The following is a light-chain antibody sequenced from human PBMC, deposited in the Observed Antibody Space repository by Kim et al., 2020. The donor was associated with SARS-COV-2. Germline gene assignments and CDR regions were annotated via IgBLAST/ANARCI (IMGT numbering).Light chain of an antibody. J-gene: IGKJ2*01. CDR2: WAS. CDR3: QQYYSTPYT. Sequence: ATINCNSSQSVLYSSNNKNYLAWYQQKPGQPPKLLIYWASTRESGVPDRFSGSGSGTDFTLTISSLQAEDVAVYYCQQYYSTPYTFGQGTKLEI. V-gene: IGKV4-1*01. CDR1: QSVLYSSNNKNY.